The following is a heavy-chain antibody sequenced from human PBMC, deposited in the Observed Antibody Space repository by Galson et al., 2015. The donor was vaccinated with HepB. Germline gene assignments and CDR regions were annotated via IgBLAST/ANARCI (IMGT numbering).Heavy chain of an antibody. CDR3: ARAHSDYYDAIGCPFDD. J-gene: IGHJ4*02. D-gene: IGHD3-22*01. V-gene: IGHV1-18*04. CDR1: GYTLTNYG. Sequence: SVKVSCKASGYTLTNYGFSWVRQAPGQGLEWMGWISAYNGNTNYAQKLQGRVTMTTDTSTSTAYMELRSLRSDDTAVYYCARAHSDYYDAIGCPFDDWGQGTLVTVSS. CDR2: ISAYNGNT.